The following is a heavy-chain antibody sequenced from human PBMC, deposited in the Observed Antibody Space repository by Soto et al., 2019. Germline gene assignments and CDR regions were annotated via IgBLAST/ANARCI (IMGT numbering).Heavy chain of an antibody. V-gene: IGHV3-48*01. D-gene: IGHD6-13*01. CDR3: ARHPERIAQIGWFDP. J-gene: IGHJ5*02. CDR1: GFTFSSYS. CDR2: ISSSSGTI. Sequence: EVQLVESGGGLVQPGGSLRLSCAASGFTFSSYSMNWVRQAPGKGLEWVSYISSSSGTIYYADSVKGRFTISRDNAKNSLDLQMNSLRAEDTAVYYCARHPERIAQIGWFDPWGQGTLVTVSS.